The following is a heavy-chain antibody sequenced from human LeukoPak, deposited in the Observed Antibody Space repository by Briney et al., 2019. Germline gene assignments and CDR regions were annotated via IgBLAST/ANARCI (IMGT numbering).Heavy chain of an antibody. J-gene: IGHJ5*02. CDR1: GGSISGYY. Sequence: SETLSLTCTVSGGSISGYYWSWIRQPPGKGLEWIGYIYYSGGTNYNPSLKSRVTISVDTSKNQFSLKLSSVTAADTAVYYCARDTQNYGSIWGGQNWFDPWGQGTLVTVSS. CDR2: IYYSGGT. CDR3: ARDTQNYGSIWGGQNWFDP. V-gene: IGHV4-59*01. D-gene: IGHD3-10*01.